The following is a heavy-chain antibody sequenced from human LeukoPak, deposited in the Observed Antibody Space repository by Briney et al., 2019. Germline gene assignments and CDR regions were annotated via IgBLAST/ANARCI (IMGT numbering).Heavy chain of an antibody. D-gene: IGHD3-22*01. J-gene: IGHJ4*02. CDR3: ARDQGYYDSSGYYDY. CDR2: ISYDGSNK. V-gene: IGHV3-30*01. Sequence: PGGSLRLSCAASGFTFSSYAMHWFRQAQAKGLEWVAVISYDGSNKYYADSVKGRFTISRDNSKNTLYLQMNSLRAEDTAVYYCARDQGYYDSSGYYDYWGQGTLVTVSS. CDR1: GFTFSSYA.